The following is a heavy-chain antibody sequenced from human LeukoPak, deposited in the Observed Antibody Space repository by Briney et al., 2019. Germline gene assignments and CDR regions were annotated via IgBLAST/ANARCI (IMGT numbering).Heavy chain of an antibody. Sequence: GGSLRLSCAASGFTFSSYAMSWVRQAPGKGLEWVSGITGSGDTTHHADSVKGRFTISRDNSRNTLFLQMNSLRVEDTAVYYCAKDVFYYDSSGYPDAFDIWGQGTMVTVSS. CDR1: GFTFSSYA. V-gene: IGHV3-23*01. J-gene: IGHJ3*02. D-gene: IGHD3-22*01. CDR2: ITGSGDTT. CDR3: AKDVFYYDSSGYPDAFDI.